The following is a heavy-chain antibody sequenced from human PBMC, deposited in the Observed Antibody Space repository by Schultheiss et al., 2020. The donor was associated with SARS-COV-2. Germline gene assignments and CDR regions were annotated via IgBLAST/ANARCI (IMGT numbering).Heavy chain of an antibody. V-gene: IGHV3-48*03. J-gene: IGHJ1*01. Sequence: GGSLRLSCAASVFTFSPYEMNWVRQAPGKGLEWVSYISSSSSTIYYADSVKGRFTISRDNAKSLLFLQMNSLRAEDTAVYYCARVGRDCSHGVCYNAEYFQHWGQGTLVTVSS. CDR1: VFTFSPYE. CDR3: ARVGRDCSHGVCYNAEYFQH. CDR2: ISSSSSTI. D-gene: IGHD2-8*01.